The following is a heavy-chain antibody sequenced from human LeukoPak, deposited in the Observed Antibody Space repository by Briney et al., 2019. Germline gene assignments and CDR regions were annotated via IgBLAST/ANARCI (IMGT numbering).Heavy chain of an antibody. Sequence: PSGTLSLTCTVSGGSISSYYWSWIRQPPGKGLEWIGYIYYSGSTNYNPSLKSRVTISVDTSKNQFSLNLSSVTAADTAVYYCARERGRGSYFDHWGQGTLVTVSS. CDR2: IYYSGST. D-gene: IGHD3-16*01. V-gene: IGHV4-59*01. CDR1: GGSISSYY. J-gene: IGHJ4*02. CDR3: ARERGRGSYFDH.